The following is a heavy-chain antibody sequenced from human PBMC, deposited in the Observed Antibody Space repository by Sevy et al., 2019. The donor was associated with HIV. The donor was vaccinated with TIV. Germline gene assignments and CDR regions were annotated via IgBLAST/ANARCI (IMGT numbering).Heavy chain of an antibody. J-gene: IGHJ4*02. D-gene: IGHD5-18*01. CDR1: GFTFSDYY. CDR3: ARATTYENTAMVSDYFDY. Sequence: GGSLRLSCAASGFTFSDYYMSWIRQAPGKGLEWVSYISSSGSTIYYADSVKGRFTISRDNAKNSLYLQMNSLRAEDTAVYYCARATTYENTAMVSDYFDYWGQGTLVTVSS. CDR2: ISSSGSTI. V-gene: IGHV3-11*01.